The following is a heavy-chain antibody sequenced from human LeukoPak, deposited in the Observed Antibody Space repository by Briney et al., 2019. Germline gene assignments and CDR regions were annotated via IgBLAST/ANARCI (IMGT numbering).Heavy chain of an antibody. J-gene: IGHJ5*02. CDR2: IIPIFGTA. D-gene: IGHD1-26*01. Sequence: SVKVSCKASGATFSSYAISWVRQAPGQGLEWMGGIIPIFGTANYAQKFQGRVTITADESTSTAYMELSSLRSEDTAVYYCARDGYSGSYEDWFDPWGQGTLVTVSS. CDR3: ARDGYSGSYEDWFDP. V-gene: IGHV1-69*13. CDR1: GATFSSYA.